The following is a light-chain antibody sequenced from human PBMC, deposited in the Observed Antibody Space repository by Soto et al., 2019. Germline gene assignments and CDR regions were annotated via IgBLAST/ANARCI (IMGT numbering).Light chain of an antibody. V-gene: IGLV2-8*01. CDR1: SSDVGGYNY. CDR3: SSYSGTNYHYV. J-gene: IGLJ1*01. Sequence: QSALTQPPSASGSFGQSVTISCTGTSSDVGGYNYVSWYQQHPGKAPKLMIYKVSERPSGVPDRFSGSKSGNTASLTVSGLQADDEADYYCSSYSGTNYHYVFGTGTKVTVL. CDR2: KVS.